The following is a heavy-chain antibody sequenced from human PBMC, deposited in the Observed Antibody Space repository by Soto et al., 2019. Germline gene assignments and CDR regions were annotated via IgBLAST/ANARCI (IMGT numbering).Heavy chain of an antibody. Sequence: GESLKISCKGSGYSFTNYWIGWVRQMPGKGLEWMGIIYPGDSDTRNSPSFQGQVTISADKSISTAYLQWSSLKASDTAMYYCARLGYDILTGHASHFDYWGQGTLVTVSS. CDR1: GYSFTNYW. J-gene: IGHJ4*02. V-gene: IGHV5-51*01. CDR2: IYPGDSDT. CDR3: ARLGYDILTGHASHFDY. D-gene: IGHD3-9*01.